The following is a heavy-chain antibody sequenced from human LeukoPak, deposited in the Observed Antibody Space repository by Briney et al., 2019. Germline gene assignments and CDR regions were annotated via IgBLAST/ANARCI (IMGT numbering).Heavy chain of an antibody. Sequence: SETLSLTCTVSGGSISSSSYYWGWIRQPPGTGLEWIGSIYYSGSTYYNPSLKSRVTISVDTSKNQFSLKLSSVTAADTAVYYCARYGYNPHLGFDYWGQGTLVTVSS. J-gene: IGHJ4*02. V-gene: IGHV4-39*07. CDR2: IYYSGST. D-gene: IGHD5-24*01. CDR3: ARYGYNPHLGFDY. CDR1: GGSISSSSYY.